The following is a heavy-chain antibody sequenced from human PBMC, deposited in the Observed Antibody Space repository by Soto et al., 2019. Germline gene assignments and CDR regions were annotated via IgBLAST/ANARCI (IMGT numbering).Heavy chain of an antibody. CDR2: INPNGGST. Sequence: QVQLVQSGAEVKKPGASVKVSCKASGYTFTHYYMHWVRQAPGQGLEWMGIINPNGGSTTYAQRFRAGFTKTRDTSTSTVYMALSSLRSEDSAVYYCATSVNSAMAFDYWGQGTLVTVSS. J-gene: IGHJ4*02. CDR3: ATSVNSAMAFDY. D-gene: IGHD5-18*01. CDR1: GYTFTHYY. V-gene: IGHV1-46*01.